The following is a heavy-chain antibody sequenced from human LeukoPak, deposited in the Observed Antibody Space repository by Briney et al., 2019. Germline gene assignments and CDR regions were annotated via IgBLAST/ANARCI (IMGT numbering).Heavy chain of an antibody. CDR2: ISSNGGST. CDR1: GFTFSNYA. V-gene: IGHV3-64*01. J-gene: IGHJ4*02. Sequence: GGSLRLSCAASGFTFSNYAMHWVRQAPGKGLECVSAISSNGGSTYYANSVKGRFTISRDNSKNTLYLQMGSLRAEDMAVYYCARDRGIYSGSYLFDYWGQGTLVTVSS. CDR3: ARDRGIYSGSYLFDY. D-gene: IGHD1-26*01.